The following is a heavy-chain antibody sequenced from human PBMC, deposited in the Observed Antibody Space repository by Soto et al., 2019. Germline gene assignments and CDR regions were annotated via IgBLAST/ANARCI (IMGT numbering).Heavy chain of an antibody. CDR1: GYTFTSYG. D-gene: IGHD3-3*01. CDR2: IRAYNGNT. V-gene: IGHV1-18*01. J-gene: IGHJ4*02. CDR3: ARAPRYFWSGYHSWLDY. Sequence: QVQLVQSGAEVKKPGASVKVSCKASGYTFTSYGISCGRQPPRQELEWMGWIRAYNGNTNYAQKLQGRVTINTDTSPTTAYMELRSLRSDDTAVSHCARAPRYFWSGYHSWLDYCGQGTLVTVSS.